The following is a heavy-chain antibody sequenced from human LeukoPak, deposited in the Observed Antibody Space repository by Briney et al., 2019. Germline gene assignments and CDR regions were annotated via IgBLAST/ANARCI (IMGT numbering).Heavy chain of an antibody. D-gene: IGHD3-16*01. Sequence: PGGTLRLSCAASGLTFSSYGMSWVRQAPGRGLEWVSAISTTGGTTYYADFVKGRFTISRDNSKNTLYLQMNSLRAEDTAVYYCAREGGEDDWDYWGQGTLVTVSS. CDR2: ISTTGGTT. CDR1: GLTFSSYG. CDR3: AREGGEDDWDY. J-gene: IGHJ4*02. V-gene: IGHV3-23*01.